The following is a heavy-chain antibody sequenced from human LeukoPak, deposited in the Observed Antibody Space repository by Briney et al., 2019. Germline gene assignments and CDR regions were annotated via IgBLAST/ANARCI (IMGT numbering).Heavy chain of an antibody. V-gene: IGHV4-61*01. CDR3: ARVHYGDAWCRDCSAENHYFDY. Sequence: PSETLSLTCTVSGGSVSSGSYYWGWIRQPPGKGLEWIGYIYYSGSTNYNPSLKSRVTISVDTSKNQFSLKLSSVTAADTAVYYCARVHYGDAWCRDCSAENHYFDYWGQGTLVTVSS. J-gene: IGHJ4*02. CDR1: GGSVSSGSYY. D-gene: IGHD4-17*01. CDR2: IYYSGST.